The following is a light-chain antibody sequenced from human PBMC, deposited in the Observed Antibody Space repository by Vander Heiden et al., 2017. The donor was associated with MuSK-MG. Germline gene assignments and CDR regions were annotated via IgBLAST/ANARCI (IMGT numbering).Light chain of an antibody. CDR2: QAS. CDR3: RQHDVHPII. Sequence: IQMTQSPSTLSASVGDRVTITCRASQSINAWLAWYQQKPGKAPNLLIYQASNLANGVPSRFSGSGSGTEFTLTISSLQPDDFATYYCRQHDVHPIIFGGGTKVETK. J-gene: IGKJ4*01. CDR1: QSINAW. V-gene: IGKV1-5*03.